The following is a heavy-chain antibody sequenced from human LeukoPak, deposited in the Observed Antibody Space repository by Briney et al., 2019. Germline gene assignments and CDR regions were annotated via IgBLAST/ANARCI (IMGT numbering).Heavy chain of an antibody. D-gene: IGHD6-19*01. CDR2: INPNSGGT. CDR1: GYTFTGYY. Sequence: ASVKVSCKASGYTFTGYYMHWVRQAPGQGLEWMGWINPNSGGTNYAQKFQGRVTMTRDTSISTVYMELSSLRSEDTAVYYCARDGYSSGFGNGPNFDYWGQGTLVTVSS. J-gene: IGHJ4*02. CDR3: ARDGYSSGFGNGPNFDY. V-gene: IGHV1-2*02.